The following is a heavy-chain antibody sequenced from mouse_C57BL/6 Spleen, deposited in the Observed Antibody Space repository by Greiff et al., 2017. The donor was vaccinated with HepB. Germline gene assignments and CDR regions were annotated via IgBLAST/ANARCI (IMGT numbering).Heavy chain of an antibody. V-gene: IGHV5-9*01. D-gene: IGHD1-1*01. CDR1: GFTFSSYT. CDR2: ISGGGGNT. CDR3: ARRGTTVVGGAMDY. Sequence: EVKLVESGGGLVKPGGSLKLSCAASGFTFSSYTMSWVRQTPEKRLEWVATISGGGGNTYYPDSVKGRITISRDNAKNTLYLQMSSLRSEDTALYYCARRGTTVVGGAMDYWGQGTSVTVSS. J-gene: IGHJ4*01.